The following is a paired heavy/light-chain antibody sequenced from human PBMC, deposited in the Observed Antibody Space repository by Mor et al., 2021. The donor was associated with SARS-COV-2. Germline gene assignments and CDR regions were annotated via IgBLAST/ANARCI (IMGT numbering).Heavy chain of an antibody. J-gene: IGHJ4*02. CDR3: ARGLLRFGEWGVFDY. D-gene: IGHD3-10*01. CDR2: IYSGGST. Sequence: EVQLVESGGGLVQPGGSLRLSCAASGFTVSSNYMSWVRQAPGKGLEWVSVIYSGGSTYYADSVKGRFTISRHNSKNTLYLQMNSLRAEDTAVYYCARGLLRFGEWGVFDYWGQGTLVTVSS. V-gene: IGHV3-53*04. CDR1: GFTVSSNY.
Light chain of an antibody. Sequence: AIQLTQSPSSLSASVGDRVTITCRASQGISSALAWYQQKPGKAPKLLIYDASSLESGVPSRFSGSGSGTDFTLTISSLQPEDFATYYCQQFNNYPLGITFGGGTKVEIK. J-gene: IGKJ4*01. CDR3: QQFNNYPLGIT. CDR2: DAS. CDR1: QGISSA. V-gene: IGKV1D-13*01.